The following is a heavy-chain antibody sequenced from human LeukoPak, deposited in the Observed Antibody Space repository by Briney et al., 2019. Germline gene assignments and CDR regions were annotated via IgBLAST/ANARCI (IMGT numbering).Heavy chain of an antibody. CDR2: ISGSGGST. D-gene: IGHD3-3*01. J-gene: IGHJ4*02. CDR1: GFTFSSYA. CDR3: AKGADLRFLEWLLSAGHFDY. V-gene: IGHV3-23*01. Sequence: SGGSLRLSCAASGFTFSSYAMSWVRQAPGKGLEWVSGISGSGGSTYYADSVKGRFTISRDNSKNTLYLQMNSLRAEDTAVYYCAKGADLRFLEWLLSAGHFDYWGQGTLVTVSS.